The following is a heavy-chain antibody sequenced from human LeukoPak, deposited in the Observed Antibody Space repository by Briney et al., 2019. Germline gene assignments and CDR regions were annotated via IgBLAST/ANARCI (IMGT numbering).Heavy chain of an antibody. J-gene: IGHJ4*02. CDR3: ARDDSSAYPFDY. V-gene: IGHV3-48*01. CDR1: GFTFSNYN. D-gene: IGHD3-22*01. CDR2: ISGSSSTI. Sequence: PGGSLRLSCAASGFTFSNYNMNWVRQAPGKGLEWVSYISGSSSTIYYADSVKGRSTISRDNAKNSLYLQMNSLRAEDTAVYYCARDDSSAYPFDYWGQGTLVTVSS.